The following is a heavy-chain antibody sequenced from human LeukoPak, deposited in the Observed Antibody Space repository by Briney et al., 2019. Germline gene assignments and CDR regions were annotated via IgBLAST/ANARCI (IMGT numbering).Heavy chain of an antibody. CDR1: GGSITSYY. Sequence: SETLSLTCTVSGGSITSYYWSWIRQSAGKGLEWIGRIYITGSTTYNPSLKSRVTISVDTSKNQFSLKLNSVTAADTAVYYCARGKEVITMLRGFKPGYYFDYWGQGTLVTVSS. D-gene: IGHD3-10*01. J-gene: IGHJ4*02. CDR3: ARGKEVITMLRGFKPGYYFDY. CDR2: IYITGST. V-gene: IGHV4-4*07.